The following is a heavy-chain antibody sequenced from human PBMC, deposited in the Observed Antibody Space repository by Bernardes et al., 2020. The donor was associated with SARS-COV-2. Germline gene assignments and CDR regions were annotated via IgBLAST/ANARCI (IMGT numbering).Heavy chain of an antibody. D-gene: IGHD5-12*01. CDR3: AHRPFYDYSSSIFAY. V-gene: IGHV2-5*01. Sequence: SGPTLVKPTQTLTLTCTFSGFSLSTTGMGVAWIRQPPGKALEWLALIYWNGDKRYSPSLRSRLTITKDTSKDQVVLTLTNVDPVDTATYYCAHRPFYDYSSSIFAYWSQGTLVTVSS. CDR2: IYWNGDK. J-gene: IGHJ4*02. CDR1: GFSLSTTGMG.